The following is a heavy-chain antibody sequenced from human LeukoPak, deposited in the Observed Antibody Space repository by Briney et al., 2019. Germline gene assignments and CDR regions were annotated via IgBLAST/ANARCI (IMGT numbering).Heavy chain of an antibody. V-gene: IGHV3-7*03. CDR2: IKEDGSQK. Sequence: GSLRLSCAASGFTLSNYWMSWVRQAPGKGLEWVANIKEDGSQKYYEDSVRGRFTISRDNAKNALHLQMNSLRAEDTAVYYCARDGSRWLQFPPFWYFDLWGRGTLVTVSS. CDR3: ARDGSRWLQFPPFWYFDL. D-gene: IGHD5-24*01. J-gene: IGHJ2*01. CDR1: GFTLSNYW.